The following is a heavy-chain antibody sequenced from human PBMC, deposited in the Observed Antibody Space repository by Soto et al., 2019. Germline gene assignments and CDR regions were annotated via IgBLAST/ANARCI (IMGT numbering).Heavy chain of an antibody. CDR1: GFTFSSYA. CDR2: ISYDGSNK. D-gene: IGHD3-10*01. J-gene: IGHJ6*02. CDR3: ARDFVRGGRGVKQYYYYGMDV. V-gene: IGHV3-30-3*01. Sequence: PGGSLRLSCAASGFTFSSYAMHWVRQAPGKGLEWVAVISYDGSNKYYADSVKGRFTISRDNSKNTLYLQMNSLRAEDTAVYYCARDFVRGGRGVKQYYYYGMDVWGQGTTVTVSS.